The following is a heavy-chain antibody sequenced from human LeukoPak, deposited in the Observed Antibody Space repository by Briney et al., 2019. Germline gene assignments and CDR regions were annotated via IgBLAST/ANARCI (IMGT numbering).Heavy chain of an antibody. J-gene: IGHJ3*02. Sequence: ASVKVSCKASGYTFSSYYVHWVRQAPGQGLEWMGWINPNSGGTNYAQKFQGRVTMPRDTSISTAYMELSRLRSDDTAVYYCARVKDYYGSGSYYAPVDAFDIWGQGTMVTVSS. CDR1: GYTFSSYY. V-gene: IGHV1-2*02. CDR2: INPNSGGT. CDR3: ARVKDYYGSGSYYAPVDAFDI. D-gene: IGHD3-10*01.